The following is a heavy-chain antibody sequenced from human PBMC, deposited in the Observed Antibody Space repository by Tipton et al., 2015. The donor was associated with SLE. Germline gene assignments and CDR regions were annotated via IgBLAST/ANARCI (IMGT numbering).Heavy chain of an antibody. Sequence: TLSLTCTVSGGYISSYYWSWIRQPPGKGLEWIGYIYYTGSANYNPSLKSRVSISVDTSKSQFSLRLTSVTAADTAVYYCVKENSGDFLPPNYSDLWGPRALVTVAS. CDR3: VKENSGDFLPPNYSDL. V-gene: IGHV4-59*01. D-gene: IGHD2-21*02. J-gene: IGHJ4*03. CDR2: IYYTGSA. CDR1: GGYISSYY.